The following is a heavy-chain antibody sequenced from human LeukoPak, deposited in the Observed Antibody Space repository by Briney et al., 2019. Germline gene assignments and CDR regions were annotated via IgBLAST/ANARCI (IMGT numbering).Heavy chain of an antibody. CDR2: ISTTGGST. D-gene: IGHD3-10*01. J-gene: IGHJ5*02. V-gene: IGHV3-23*01. CDR1: GFTFSSYA. Sequence: GGSLRLSCAASGFTFSSYAMSWVRQAPGKGLEWVSTISTTGGSTYYADSVKGRFTISRDNSKNTLYLQMNSLRAADTAVYYCAKEGTPQVSTWYDLWGQGTQVIVSS. CDR3: AKEGTPQVSTWYDL.